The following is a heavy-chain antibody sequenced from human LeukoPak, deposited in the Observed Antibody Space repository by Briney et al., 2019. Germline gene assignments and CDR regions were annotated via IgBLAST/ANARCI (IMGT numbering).Heavy chain of an antibody. Sequence: ASVKVSCKASGYTFTSYGISWVRQAPGQGLEGMGWISAYNGNTNYAQKLQGGVTMPTDTSTSTAYMELRSLRSDDTAVYYCARAQHDSIAAAGTLDYWGQGTLVTVSS. CDR3: ARAQHDSIAAAGTLDY. CDR2: ISAYNGNT. D-gene: IGHD6-13*01. V-gene: IGHV1-18*01. J-gene: IGHJ4*02. CDR1: GYTFTSYG.